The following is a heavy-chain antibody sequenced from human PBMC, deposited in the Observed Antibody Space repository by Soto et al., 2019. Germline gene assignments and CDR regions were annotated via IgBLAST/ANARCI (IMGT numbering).Heavy chain of an antibody. V-gene: IGHV3-48*01. CDR1: GFTFRNYN. CDR2: ISIGGSTI. D-gene: IGHD2-2*01. Sequence: GGSLRLSCAASGFTFRNYNMNWVRQAPGKGLGWISHISIGGSTIDYADSVKGRFTISRDNAENSLFLQMNSLRAEDTAVYYCARALPAGAGYYFDYWGQGTLVTVSS. CDR3: ARALPAGAGYYFDY. J-gene: IGHJ4*02.